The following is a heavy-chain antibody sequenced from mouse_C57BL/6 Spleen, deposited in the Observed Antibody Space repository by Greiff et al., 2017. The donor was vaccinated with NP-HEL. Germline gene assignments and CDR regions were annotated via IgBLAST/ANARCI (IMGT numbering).Heavy chain of an antibody. Sequence: QVQLQQPGAELVRPGSSVKLSCKASGYTFTSYWMDWVKQRPGQGLEWIGNIYPSDSETHYNQKFKDKATLTVDKSSSTAYMQLSSLTSEDSAVYYCARGGKIYSDYWGQGTTLTVSS. CDR2: IYPSDSET. CDR1: GYTFTSYW. V-gene: IGHV1-61*01. CDR3: ARGGKIYSDY. J-gene: IGHJ2*01.